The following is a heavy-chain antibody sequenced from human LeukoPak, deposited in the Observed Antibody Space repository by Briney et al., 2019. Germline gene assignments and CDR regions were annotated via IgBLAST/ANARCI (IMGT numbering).Heavy chain of an antibody. CDR1: RFTFSSYA. D-gene: IGHD3-22*01. J-gene: IGHJ5*02. CDR2: ISGSGGST. CDR3: AKDLTYYYDSSGYSYANWFDP. Sequence: GGSLRLSCAASRFTFSSYAMSWVRQAPGKGLEWVSAISGSGGSTYYADSVKGRFTISRDNSKNTLYLQMNSLRAEDTAVYYCAKDLTYYYDSSGYSYANWFDPWGQGTLVTVSS. V-gene: IGHV3-23*01.